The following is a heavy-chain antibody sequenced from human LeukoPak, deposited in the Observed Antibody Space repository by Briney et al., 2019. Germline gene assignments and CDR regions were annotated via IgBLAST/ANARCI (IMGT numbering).Heavy chain of an antibody. CDR1: GYSISSGYY. CDR3: ASATLVVDWFDP. CDR2: IYHSGST. D-gene: IGHD2-15*01. J-gene: IGHJ5*02. Sequence: SETLSLTCTVSGYSISSGYYWGWIRQPPGKGLEWIGSIYHSGSTYYNPSLKSRVTISVDTSKNQFSLKLSSVTAADTAMYYCASATLVVDWFDPWGQGTLVTVSS. V-gene: IGHV4-38-2*02.